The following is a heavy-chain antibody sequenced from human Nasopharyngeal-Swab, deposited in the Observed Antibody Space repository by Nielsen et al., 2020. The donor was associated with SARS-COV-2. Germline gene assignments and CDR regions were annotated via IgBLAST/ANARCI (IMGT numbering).Heavy chain of an antibody. CDR3: ARFEGITMVRGAVDV. CDR1: GFTFSDYY. CDR2: ISSSSTHI. Sequence: GGSLRLSCAASGFTFSDYYMSWIRQAPGEGLGWLSYISSSSTHINYADSVKGRFTISRDNAKTSVYLQMNSLRPEDTAVYYCARFEGITMVRGAVDVWGQGTTVSVSS. D-gene: IGHD3-10*01. V-gene: IGHV3-11*03. J-gene: IGHJ6*02.